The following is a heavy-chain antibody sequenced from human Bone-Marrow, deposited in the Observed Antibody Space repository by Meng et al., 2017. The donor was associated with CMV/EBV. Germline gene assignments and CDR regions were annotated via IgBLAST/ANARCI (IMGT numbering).Heavy chain of an antibody. D-gene: IGHD2-21*01. J-gene: IGHJ4*02. CDR3: ARDPAYCGGDCGY. CDR1: GYTFTGYY. V-gene: IGHV1-2*02. CDR2: INPNSGGT. Sequence: QVQLVQPGAEVKKPGASVKVSCKASGYTFTGYYMHWVRQAPGQGLEWMGWINPNSGGTNYALKFQGRVTMTRDTSISTAYMELSRLRSDDTAVYYCARDPAYCGGDCGYWGQGTLVTVSS.